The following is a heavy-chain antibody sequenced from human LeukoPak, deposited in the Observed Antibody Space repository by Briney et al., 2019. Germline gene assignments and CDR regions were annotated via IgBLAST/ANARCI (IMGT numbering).Heavy chain of an antibody. Sequence: SETLSLTCTVSGGSISSYYWSWIRQPPGKGLEWIGYIYYSGSTNYNPSLKSRVTISVDTSKNQFSLKLSSVTAADTAVYYCARDVDGARLDYWGQGTLVTVSS. D-gene: IGHD2-15*01. V-gene: IGHV4-59*01. CDR2: IYYSGST. J-gene: IGHJ4*02. CDR3: ARDVDGARLDY. CDR1: GGSISSYY.